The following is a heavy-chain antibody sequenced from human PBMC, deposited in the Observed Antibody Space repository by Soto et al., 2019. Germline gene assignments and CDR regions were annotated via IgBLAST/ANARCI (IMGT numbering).Heavy chain of an antibody. V-gene: IGHV3-74*01. J-gene: IGHJ6*02. Sequence: EVQLVESGGGLVQPGGSLRLSCAASGFTFSSHWMHWVRQAPGKGRVWVSRLNSDGSSRYYGDSMKGRVTISRDNAKNTVYLQMDSLRDEDSAVYYCARGLKNYYGMDVWGQGTTVTVSS. CDR2: LNSDGSSR. CDR1: GFTFSSHW. CDR3: ARGLKNYYGMDV.